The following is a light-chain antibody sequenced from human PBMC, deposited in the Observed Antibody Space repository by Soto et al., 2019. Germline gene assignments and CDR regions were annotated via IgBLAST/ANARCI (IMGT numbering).Light chain of an antibody. V-gene: IGLV2-14*01. Sequence: QSALNQPASVSVSPGQSITISCTGTSSDVGGYNYVSWYQQHPGKAPKLMIYDVSNRPSGVSNRFSGSKSGNTASLTISGLQAEDEADYYCSSYTSSSTLVFGGGTKLTVL. CDR2: DVS. CDR3: SSYTSSSTLV. CDR1: SSDVGGYNY. J-gene: IGLJ2*01.